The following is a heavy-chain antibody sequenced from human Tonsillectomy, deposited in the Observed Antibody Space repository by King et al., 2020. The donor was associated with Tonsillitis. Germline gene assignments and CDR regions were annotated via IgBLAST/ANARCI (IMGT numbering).Heavy chain of an antibody. D-gene: IGHD4/OR15-4a*01. J-gene: IGHJ4*01. CDR3: ARVVKTIFDY. V-gene: IGHV4-59*01. CDR1: GGSISDYY. Sequence: VQLQESGPGLVMPSETLSLTCTVSGGSISDYYWSWIRPPPGKGMEWIGYIQNSGSTKYNPSLKSRVTISVDTSKNQFSLKLSSVTAADTAVYYCARVVKTIFDYWGQGTLVTVSS. CDR2: IQNSGST.